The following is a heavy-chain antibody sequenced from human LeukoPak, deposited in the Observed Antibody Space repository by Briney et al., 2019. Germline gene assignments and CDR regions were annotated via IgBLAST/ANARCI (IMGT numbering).Heavy chain of an antibody. CDR1: GYSITNGYY. J-gene: IGHJ6*03. CDR2: IYHDGRI. Sequence: SETLSLTCTVSGYSITNGYYWGWIRQPPGKGLGWIGSIYHDGRIDYNPSLKSRVTISVDTSKNQFSLKLSSVTAADTAVYYCARSIRGYSYGAYYYYYMDVWGKGTTVTVSS. CDR3: ARSIRGYSYGAYYYYYMDV. V-gene: IGHV4-38-2*02. D-gene: IGHD5-18*01.